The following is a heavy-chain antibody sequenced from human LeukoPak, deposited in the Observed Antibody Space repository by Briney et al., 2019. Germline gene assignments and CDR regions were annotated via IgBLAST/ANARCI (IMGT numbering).Heavy chain of an antibody. J-gene: IGHJ6*03. CDR3: ARAHKIYSYSRIYSYYYYMDV. Sequence: SETLSLTCAVYGGSFCGYYWNWIRQPPGKGLEWIGEINHSGSTNQNPSLKSRVTISVDTSKNQFSLKLSSVTAADTAVYYCARAHKIYSYSRIYSYYYYMDVWDKGTTVTVSS. CDR2: INHSGST. D-gene: IGHD1-26*01. CDR1: GGSFCGYY. V-gene: IGHV4-34*01.